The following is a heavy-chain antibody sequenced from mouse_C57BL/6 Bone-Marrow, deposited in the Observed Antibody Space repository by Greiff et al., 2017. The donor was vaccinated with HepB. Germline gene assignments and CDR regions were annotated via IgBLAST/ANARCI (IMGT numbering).Heavy chain of an antibody. Sequence: DVKLVESGGGLVKPGGSLKLSCAASGFTFSSYAMSWVRQTPEKRLEWVATISDGGSYTYYPDNVKGRFTISRDNAKNNLYLQMSHLKSEDTAMYYCARDSEYYGSSYFDYWGQGTTLTVSS. V-gene: IGHV5-4*01. CDR1: GFTFSSYA. CDR2: ISDGGSYT. CDR3: ARDSEYYGSSYFDY. D-gene: IGHD1-1*01. J-gene: IGHJ2*01.